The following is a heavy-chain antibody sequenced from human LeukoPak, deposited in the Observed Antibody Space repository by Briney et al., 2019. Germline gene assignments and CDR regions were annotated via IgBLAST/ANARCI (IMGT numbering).Heavy chain of an antibody. Sequence: GRSLRLSCAASGFTFSSYGMHWVRQAPGKGLEWVAVIWYDGSNKYYADSVKGRFTISRDNSKNTLYLQMNSLRAEDTAVYYCARDSPVAGIRDWGQGTLVTVSS. CDR2: IWYDGSNK. V-gene: IGHV3-33*01. CDR3: ARDSPVAGIRD. CDR1: GFTFSSYG. J-gene: IGHJ4*02. D-gene: IGHD6-19*01.